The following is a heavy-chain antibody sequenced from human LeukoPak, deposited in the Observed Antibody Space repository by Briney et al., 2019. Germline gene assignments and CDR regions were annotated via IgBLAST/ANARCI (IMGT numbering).Heavy chain of an antibody. V-gene: IGHV4-61*01. D-gene: IGHD5-18*01. CDR2: IYYSGST. CDR1: GGSVSSGSYY. Sequence: SETLSLTCTVSGGSVSSGSYYWSWIRQPPGKGLEWIGYIYYSGSTNYNPSLKSRVTTSVDTSKNQFSLKLSSVTAADTAVYYCARESGYSYGYVYYYCYGMDVWGQGTTVTVSS. J-gene: IGHJ6*02. CDR3: ARESGYSYGYVYYYCYGMDV.